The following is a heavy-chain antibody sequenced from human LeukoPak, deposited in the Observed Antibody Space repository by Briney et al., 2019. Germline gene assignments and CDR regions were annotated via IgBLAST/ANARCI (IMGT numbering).Heavy chain of an antibody. V-gene: IGHV3-23*01. CDR1: GFTFSSYA. CDR3: ARDQGYCTSASCRGDAFDV. D-gene: IGHD2-2*01. CDR2: ISGSGGST. Sequence: GGSLRLSCAASGFTFSSYAMSWVRQAPGKGLEWVSAISGSGGSTYYADSAKGRFTISRDNAKNSLSLQMNSLRAEDTAVYYCARDQGYCTSASCRGDAFDVWGQGSMISVSS. J-gene: IGHJ3*01.